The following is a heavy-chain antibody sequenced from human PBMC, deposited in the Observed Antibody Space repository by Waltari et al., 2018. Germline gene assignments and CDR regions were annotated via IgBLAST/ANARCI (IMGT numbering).Heavy chain of an antibody. Sequence: QVQLVQSGAEVKKPGASVKVSCKASGYIFTNFYIHWVRQAPGQGLEWIGLINSNDAYADWSWKFQDRVTMTRDTSTSTVYLELRRLTSEDTAFYYCARDNIAGEGEEDLDYWGQGTLVTVSS. CDR2: INSNDAYA. V-gene: IGHV1-46*01. CDR3: ARDNIAGEGEEDLDY. D-gene: IGHD6-13*01. CDR1: GYIFTNFY. J-gene: IGHJ4*02.